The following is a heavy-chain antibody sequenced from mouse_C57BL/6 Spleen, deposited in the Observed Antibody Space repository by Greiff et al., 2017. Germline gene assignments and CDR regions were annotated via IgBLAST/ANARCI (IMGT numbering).Heavy chain of an antibody. D-gene: IGHD2-4*01. J-gene: IGHJ2*01. V-gene: IGHV5-17*01. CDR1: GFNFSDYG. Sequence: DVHLVESGGGLVKPGGSLKLSCAASGFNFSDYGMHWVRQAPEKGLEWVAYISSGSSTIYYADTVKGRFTISRDNAKNTLFLQMTRLRSEDTAMYYCAMNYDCDFDYWGQGTTLTVSS. CDR2: ISSGSSTI. CDR3: AMNYDCDFDY.